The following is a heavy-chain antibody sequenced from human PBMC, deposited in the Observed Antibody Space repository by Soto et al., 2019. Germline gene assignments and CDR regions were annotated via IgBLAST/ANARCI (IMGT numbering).Heavy chain of an antibody. D-gene: IGHD6-19*01. CDR1: GASLSGVY. Sequence: QVQLQQWGAGLLKPSETLSLTCGVSGASLSGVYWTWIRQTPGRGLEWIGEINHSGSAYYNPALGDRVTSSGARSKKHFSLGLTSVTAADTGRYYCARAFKGIIENTGWPKPYYYGLDVWPKGPPSSSP. V-gene: IGHV4-34*01. CDR2: INHSGSA. J-gene: IGHJ6*02. CDR3: ARAFKGIIENTGWPKPYYYGLDV.